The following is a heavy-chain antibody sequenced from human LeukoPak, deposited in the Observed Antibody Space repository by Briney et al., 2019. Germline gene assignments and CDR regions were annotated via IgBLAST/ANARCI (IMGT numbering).Heavy chain of an antibody. CDR1: GGSISSYY. CDR3: ARVGCSSTSCSTNYGMDV. D-gene: IGHD2-2*02. V-gene: IGHV4-59*01. CDR2: IYYSGST. Sequence: SETLSLTCTVSGGSISSYYWSWIRQPPGKGLEWIGHIYYSGSTNYSPSLKSRVTISVDTSKNQFSLKVSSVTAADTAVYYCARVGCSSTSCSTNYGMDVWAKGPRSPCP. J-gene: IGHJ6*02.